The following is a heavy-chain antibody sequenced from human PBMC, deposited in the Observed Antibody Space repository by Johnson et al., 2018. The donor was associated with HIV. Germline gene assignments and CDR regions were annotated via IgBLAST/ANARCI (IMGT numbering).Heavy chain of an antibody. V-gene: IGHV3-30*14. CDR1: GFTVSRYY. D-gene: IGHD1-26*01. CDR3: ARDLARRGGAAFDI. J-gene: IGHJ3*02. CDR2: LSYDGST. Sequence: QVQLVESGGGVVRPGGSLRLSCAASGFTVSRYYMSWVRQAPGQGLEWVAVLSYDGSTTYADSVQGRFTISRDNSNNTLHLQINSLRPEDTAVYYCARDLARRGGAAFDIWGQGTMVTVSS.